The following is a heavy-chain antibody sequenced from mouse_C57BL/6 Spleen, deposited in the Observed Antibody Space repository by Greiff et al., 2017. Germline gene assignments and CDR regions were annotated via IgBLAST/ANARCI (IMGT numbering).Heavy chain of an antibody. Sequence: VQLQQSGPELVKPGASVKISCKASGYAFSSSWMNWVQQRPGKGLEWIGRIYPGDGDTNYNGKFKGKATLTADKSSSTAYMQLSSLTSEDSAVYFCAIYYYGSSYAMDYWGQGTSVTVSS. D-gene: IGHD1-1*01. V-gene: IGHV1-82*01. J-gene: IGHJ4*01. CDR2: IYPGDGDT. CDR3: AIYYYGSSYAMDY. CDR1: GYAFSSSW.